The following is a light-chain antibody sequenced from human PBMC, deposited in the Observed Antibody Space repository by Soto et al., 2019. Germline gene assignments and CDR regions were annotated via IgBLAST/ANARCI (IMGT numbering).Light chain of an antibody. CDR1: QSISNY. J-gene: IGKJ3*01. CDR2: AAS. Sequence: DIQMTQSPSSLSASVGDRVTITCRASQSISNYLNWYQQKPGKAPNLLIYAASSLQSGVPSRFSGSGSGAVFTLPFSSLQLEDFATYFCKQSNSPLSSFGPGTKVDIK. CDR3: KQSNSPLSS. V-gene: IGKV1-39*01.